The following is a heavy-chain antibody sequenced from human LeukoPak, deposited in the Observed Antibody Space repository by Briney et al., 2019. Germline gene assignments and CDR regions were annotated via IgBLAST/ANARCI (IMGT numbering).Heavy chain of an antibody. J-gene: IGHJ4*02. D-gene: IGHD6-13*01. Sequence: PGRSLRLSCAASGFTFSSYAMHWVRQAPGKGLEWVAVISYDGSNKYYADSVKGRFTISRDNSKNTLYLQMNSLRAEDTAVYYCAKESTRYSSPYWGQGTLVTVSS. CDR2: ISYDGSNK. CDR3: AKESTRYSSPY. V-gene: IGHV3-30-3*01. CDR1: GFTFSSYA.